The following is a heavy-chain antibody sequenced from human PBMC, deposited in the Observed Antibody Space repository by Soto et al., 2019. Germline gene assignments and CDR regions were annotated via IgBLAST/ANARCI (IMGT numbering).Heavy chain of an antibody. CDR3: ARGSITMVRGQYYYGMDV. Sequence: QVQLVQSGAEVKKPGSSVKVSCKASGGTFSSYAISWVRQAPGQGLEWMGGVIPIFGTANYAQKFQGRVTIPADESTSIAYMELSSLRSEDTAVYYCARGSITMVRGQYYYGMDVWGQGPTVTVSS. J-gene: IGHJ6*02. V-gene: IGHV1-69*01. D-gene: IGHD3-10*01. CDR2: VIPIFGTA. CDR1: GGTFSSYA.